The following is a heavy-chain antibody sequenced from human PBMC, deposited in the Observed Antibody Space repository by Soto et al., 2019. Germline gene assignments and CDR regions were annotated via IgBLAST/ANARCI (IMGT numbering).Heavy chain of an antibody. Sequence: SETLSLTCNVSGGSVGSSSYYWGWIRQAPGKGLEWIVSTYYSAGTYYNPSLKSRVTTSLDASKNQFSLTVTSVTAADTAIYYCARHASRGYSSSWYFEDWGQGTPVTVSS. D-gene: IGHD6-13*01. J-gene: IGHJ4*02. CDR1: GGSVGSSSYY. CDR2: TYYSAGT. V-gene: IGHV4-39*01. CDR3: ARHASRGYSSSWYFED.